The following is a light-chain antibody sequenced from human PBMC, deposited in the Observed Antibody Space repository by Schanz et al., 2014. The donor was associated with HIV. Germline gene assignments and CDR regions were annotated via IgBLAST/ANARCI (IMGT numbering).Light chain of an antibody. J-gene: IGKJ3*01. CDR3: QLYDSSPLFT. CDR2: GAS. V-gene: IGKV3-20*01. CDR1: QSVRSNF. Sequence: EIVVTQSPGTVSLSPGARAILSCRASQSVRSNFLAWYQQKPGQAPRLLIYGASIRATGIPDRFSGSGSGTDFTLTISSLEPEDVAVYYCQLYDSSPLFTFGPGTKVEIK.